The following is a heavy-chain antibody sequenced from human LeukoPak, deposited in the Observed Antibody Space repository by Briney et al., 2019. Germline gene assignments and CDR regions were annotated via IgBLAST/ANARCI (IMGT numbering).Heavy chain of an antibody. Sequence: SETLSLTCAVSGGSISSSNWWSWVRQPPGKGLEWIGEIYHSGSTNYNPSLKSRVTISVDKSKNQFSLKLSSVTAADTAVYYCARVLGYGDYSNWFDPWGQGTLVTVSS. CDR1: GGSISSSNW. V-gene: IGHV4-4*02. CDR2: IYHSGST. J-gene: IGHJ5*02. CDR3: ARVLGYGDYSNWFDP. D-gene: IGHD4-17*01.